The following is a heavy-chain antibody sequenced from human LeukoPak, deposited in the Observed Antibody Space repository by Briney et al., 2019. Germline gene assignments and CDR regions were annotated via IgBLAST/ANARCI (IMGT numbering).Heavy chain of an antibody. Sequence: GGSLRLSCAASGFTFSDYVMNWVRQAPGKGLEWVSSIAGRDGRIWYADSVKGRFTISRDNSKNTLFLQMNSLRAEDTAVYYCARRGEQQMAKLGNWFDPWGQGTLVTVSS. CDR3: ARRGEQQMAKLGNWFDP. CDR1: GFTFSDYV. J-gene: IGHJ5*02. V-gene: IGHV3-23*01. D-gene: IGHD6-13*01. CDR2: IAGRDGRI.